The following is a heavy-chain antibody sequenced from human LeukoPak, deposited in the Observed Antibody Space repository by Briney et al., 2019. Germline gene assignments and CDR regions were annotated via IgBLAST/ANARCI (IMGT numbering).Heavy chain of an antibody. CDR1: GFTFSNYG. V-gene: IGHV3-30*02. CDR2: IRFDGSNK. CDR3: AKPFNPYFYS. J-gene: IGHJ4*02. Sequence: GGSLRLSCAASGFTFSNYGIHWVRQAPGKGLEWVAFIRFDGSNKYYADSVKVRLTISRDTSRNTLYLQMDSLRPEDTAVYYCAKPFNPYFYSWGRGTLVTVSS.